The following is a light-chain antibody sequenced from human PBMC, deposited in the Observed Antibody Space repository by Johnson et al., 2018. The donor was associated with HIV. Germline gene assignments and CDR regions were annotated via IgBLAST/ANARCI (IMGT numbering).Light chain of an antibody. CDR3: GTWETSLSVYV. Sequence: QSVLTQPPSVSAAPGQKVTISCSGSSSNIGKNSVSWYQQLPGTAPTLLIYESNKRPSGISDRFSGSKSGTSATLGITGLQTGDEADFYCGTWETSLSVYVFGTGTKVTVL. CDR2: ESN. V-gene: IGLV1-51*02. CDR1: SSNIGKNS. J-gene: IGLJ1*01.